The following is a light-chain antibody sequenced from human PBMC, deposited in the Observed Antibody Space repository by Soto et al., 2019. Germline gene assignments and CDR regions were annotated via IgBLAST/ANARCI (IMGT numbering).Light chain of an antibody. CDR1: SSDVGAYNY. J-gene: IGLJ2*01. V-gene: IGLV2-14*01. Sequence: QSALTQPASVSGSPGQSITISCTVTSSDVGAYNYVSWYQQHPGKAPKLMIYDVSNRPSGVSNRFSGSKSGNTASLTISGLQTEDEADHYCSLYTSSSTLLFGGGTKLTVL. CDR3: SLYTSSSTLL. CDR2: DVS.